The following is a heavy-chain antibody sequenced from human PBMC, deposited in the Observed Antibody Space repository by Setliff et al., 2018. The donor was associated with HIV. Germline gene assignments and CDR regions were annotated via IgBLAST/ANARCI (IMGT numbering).Heavy chain of an antibody. D-gene: IGHD1-26*01. V-gene: IGHV3-23*01. CDR2: ISAGGGNT. Sequence: GSLRLSCAASGFSISDFWMSWVRQAPGKGLEWVSGISAGGGNTYYGDSVKGRLTISRDNSKNTLYLQMNSLRAEDTAVYYCARDRYSGSSTDYWGQGTLVTVSS. CDR3: ARDRYSGSSTDY. J-gene: IGHJ4*02. CDR1: GFSISDFW.